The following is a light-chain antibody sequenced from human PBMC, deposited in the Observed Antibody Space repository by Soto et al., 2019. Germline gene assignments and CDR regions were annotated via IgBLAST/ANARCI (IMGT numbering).Light chain of an antibody. CDR2: GIS. CDR3: QQYSTLPHT. J-gene: IGKJ2*01. V-gene: IGKV3-20*01. Sequence: ESVLTQSPGTLSLSPGERATLSCRTSQSVTNSFFAWYQQRPGQAPRLLIYGISSRATGIPDRFSGGGSGTDFTLTITRLEPEDFVVYYCQQYSTLPHTFGQGTKLEVK. CDR1: QSVTNSF.